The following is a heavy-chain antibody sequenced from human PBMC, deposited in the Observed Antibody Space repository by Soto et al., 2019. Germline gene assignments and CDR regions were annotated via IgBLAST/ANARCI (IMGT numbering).Heavy chain of an antibody. CDR1: GFTFSSYA. Sequence: GGSLRLSCAASGFTFSSYAMSWVRQAPGKGLEWVSAISGSVGSTYYADSVKGRFTISRDNSKNTLYLQMNSLRAEETVVYYCLGITGTKGGIDYLGQGTLVTVSS. D-gene: IGHD1-7*01. CDR3: LGITGTKGGIDY. CDR2: ISGSVGST. J-gene: IGHJ4*02. V-gene: IGHV3-23*01.